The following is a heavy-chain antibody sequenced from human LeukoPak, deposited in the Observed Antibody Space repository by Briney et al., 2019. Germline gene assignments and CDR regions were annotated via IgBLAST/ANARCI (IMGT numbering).Heavy chain of an antibody. CDR2: IYDGGST. V-gene: IGHV4-39*01. CDR3: ARHSRPYGDYPRGVDY. D-gene: IGHD4-17*01. CDR1: GGSIRSSYYY. Sequence: NPSETLSLTCTVSGGSIRSSYYYWGWIRQPPGKGLEWIGSIYDGGSTYYNPSLKSRVTISVDTSKNQFSLKLNSVTAADTAVYYCARHSRPYGDYPRGVDYWGQGTLVTVSS. J-gene: IGHJ4*02.